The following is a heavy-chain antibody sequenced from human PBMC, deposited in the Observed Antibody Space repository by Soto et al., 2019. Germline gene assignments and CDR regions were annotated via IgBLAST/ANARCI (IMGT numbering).Heavy chain of an antibody. J-gene: IGHJ3*02. CDR1: GYTFTGYY. Sequence: ASVKVSCKASGYTFTGYYMHWVRQAPGQGLEWMGWINPNSGGTNYAQKFQGWVTMTRDTSISTAYMELSRLRSDDTAVYYCATSGIAAAGTIKIDDAFDIWGQGTMVTVS. D-gene: IGHD6-13*01. CDR3: ATSGIAAAGTIKIDDAFDI. V-gene: IGHV1-2*04. CDR2: INPNSGGT.